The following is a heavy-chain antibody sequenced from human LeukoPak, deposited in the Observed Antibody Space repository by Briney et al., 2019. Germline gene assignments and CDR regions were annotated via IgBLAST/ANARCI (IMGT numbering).Heavy chain of an antibody. J-gene: IGHJ6*03. D-gene: IGHD1-26*01. CDR2: IYTSGTT. Sequence: AETLSLTCTVSGGSISNNYWTWIRQPPGKGLQWIGYIYTSGTTNYNPSLRGRVTISLDTSKSQFSLNLGSATAADTAVYFCASGRGSYYPYYYYYMDVWGKGTTVIVSS. CDR1: GGSISNNY. V-gene: IGHV4-4*09. CDR3: ASGRGSYYPYYYYYMDV.